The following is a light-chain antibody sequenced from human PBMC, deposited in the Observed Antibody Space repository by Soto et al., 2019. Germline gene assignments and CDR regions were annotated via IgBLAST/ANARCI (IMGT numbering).Light chain of an antibody. V-gene: IGLV1-47*01. J-gene: IGLJ3*02. Sequence: QSVLTQPPSASGTPGQRVTISCSESSSSIGSNYIYWYQQLPGTAPKLLIYRDSQRPSGVPDRFSGSKSGTSASLAISGLRYEDEADYYCAEWDDSLRGWVFGGGTKLTVL. CDR3: AEWDDSLRGWV. CDR2: RDS. CDR1: SSSIGSNY.